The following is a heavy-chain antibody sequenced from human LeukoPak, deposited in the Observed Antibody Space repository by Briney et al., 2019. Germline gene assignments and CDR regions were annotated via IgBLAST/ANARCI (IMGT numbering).Heavy chain of an antibody. CDR2: INHSGST. CDR3: ARGMVARFFDY. J-gene: IGHJ4*02. V-gene: IGHV4-34*01. Sequence: SETLSFTCAVYGGSFSGYYWSWIRQPPGEGLEWIREINHSGSTNYNPSLKSRVTISVDTSKNQFSLKLSSVTAADTAVYYCARGMVARFFDYWGQGTLVTVSS. D-gene: IGHD5-12*01. CDR1: GGSFSGYY.